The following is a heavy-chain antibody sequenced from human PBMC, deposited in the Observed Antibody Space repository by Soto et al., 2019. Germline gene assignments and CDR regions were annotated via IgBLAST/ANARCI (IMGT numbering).Heavy chain of an antibody. J-gene: IGHJ2*01. CDR1: GFTFSKYG. CDR2: INSDESSR. Sequence: EVQLVESGGDLVQPGGSLRLSCVASGFTFSKYGMHWVRQAPGKGLEWVSRINSDESSRAYADSVKGRFISSRDNDKNSLSLEMNSLRAEAKAVYYCARGSDFYCDLWGRGTLVTVSS. CDR3: ARGSDFYCDL. V-gene: IGHV3-74*01.